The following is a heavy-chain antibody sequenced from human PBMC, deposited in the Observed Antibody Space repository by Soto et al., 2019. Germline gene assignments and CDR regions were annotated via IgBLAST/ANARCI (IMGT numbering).Heavy chain of an antibody. J-gene: IGHJ5*02. D-gene: IGHD3-22*01. Sequence: PSETLSLTCTVSGASIGSGDYYWSWIRQHPGKGLEWIGYIYYSGGTYYNPSLKSRVTISVDTSKNQFSLELSSVTAADTAVYYFASIYDSCGYYYGNNWFDPWGQGTLVTVSS. CDR1: GASIGSGDYY. V-gene: IGHV4-31*02. CDR3: ASIYDSCGYYYGNNWFDP. CDR2: IYYSGGT.